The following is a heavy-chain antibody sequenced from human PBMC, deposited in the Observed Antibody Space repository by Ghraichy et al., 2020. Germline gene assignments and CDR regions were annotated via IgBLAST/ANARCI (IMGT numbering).Heavy chain of an antibody. D-gene: IGHD3-22*01. CDR1: GGSFSGYH. V-gene: IGHV4-34*01. CDR2: MNQSGST. J-gene: IGHJ6*02. CDR3: ARAPPATYDTSGYYPYVFYGMDV. Sequence: SETLSLTCAVYGGSFSGYHWNWIRQPPGKGLEWIGEMNQSGSTNYNPSLKSRVTISVYMSKNQFSLKLSSVTAADTAVYYCARAPPATYDTSGYYPYVFYGMDVWGQGTTLTVSS.